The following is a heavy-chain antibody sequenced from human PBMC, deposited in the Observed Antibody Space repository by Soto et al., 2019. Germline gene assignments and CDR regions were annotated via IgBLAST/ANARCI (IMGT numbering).Heavy chain of an antibody. D-gene: IGHD6-13*01. CDR1: GFTFSSYA. Sequence: QVQLVESGGGVVQPGRSLRLSCAASGFTFSSYAMHWVRQAPGKGLEWVAVISYDGSNKYYADSVKGRFTISRDNSKNTLYLQMNSLRAEDTAVYYCARGGQQLVDGYYYYGMDVWGQGTTVPLSS. CDR3: ARGGQQLVDGYYYYGMDV. V-gene: IGHV3-30-3*01. CDR2: ISYDGSNK. J-gene: IGHJ6*02.